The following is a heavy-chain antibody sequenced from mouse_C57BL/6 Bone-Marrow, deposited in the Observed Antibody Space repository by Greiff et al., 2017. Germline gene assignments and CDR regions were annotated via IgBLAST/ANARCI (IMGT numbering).Heavy chain of an antibody. D-gene: IGHD2-2*01. Sequence: EVKLMESGGGLVQPGGSLKLSCAASGFTFSDYYMYWVRQTPEKRLEWVAYISNGGGSTYYPDTVKGRFTISRDNAKNTLYLQMSRLKSEDTAMYYCARQIYYGYDGFAYWGQGTLVTVSA. CDR1: GFTFSDYY. CDR2: ISNGGGST. J-gene: IGHJ3*01. V-gene: IGHV5-12*01. CDR3: ARQIYYGYDGFAY.